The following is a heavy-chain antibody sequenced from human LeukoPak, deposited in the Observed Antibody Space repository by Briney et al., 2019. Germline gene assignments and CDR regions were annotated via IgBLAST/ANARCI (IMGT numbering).Heavy chain of an antibody. V-gene: IGHV1-8*03. D-gene: IGHD3-22*01. Sequence: ASVKVSCKASGYTFTSYDINWVRQATGQGLEWMGCMNPNSGNTGYAQKFQGRVTITRNTSISTAYMELSSLRSEDTAVYYCARGLPSFRYCYDSSGYSNWGQGTLVTVSS. CDR1: GYTFTSYD. CDR3: ARGLPSFRYCYDSSGYSN. J-gene: IGHJ4*02. CDR2: MNPNSGNT.